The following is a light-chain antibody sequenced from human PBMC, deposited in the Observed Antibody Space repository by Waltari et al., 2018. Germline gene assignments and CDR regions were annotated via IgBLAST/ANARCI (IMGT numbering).Light chain of an antibody. V-gene: IGKV1-39*01. CDR1: RTASDF. CDR3: QQSYNTPWT. CDR2: AAS. Sequence: DIQMTQSPSSLAASVGDRVTITCRASRTASDFLNWYQQKPGSAPKPLIYAASTLQSGVPSRFKGSGSGTDFTLTINSLQPEDFATYYCQQSYNTPWTFGQGTRVEIK. J-gene: IGKJ1*01.